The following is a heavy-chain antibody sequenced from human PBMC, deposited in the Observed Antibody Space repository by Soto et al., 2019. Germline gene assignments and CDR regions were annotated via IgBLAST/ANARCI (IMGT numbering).Heavy chain of an antibody. J-gene: IGHJ4*02. CDR3: ARAGITMVRGVIITSPVDY. CDR1: GYTFTGYY. D-gene: IGHD3-10*01. CDR2: INPNSGGT. V-gene: IGHV1-2*04. Sequence: QVQLVQSGAEVKKPGASVKVSCKASGYTFTGYYMHWVRQAPGQGLEWMGWINPNSGGTNYAQKFQGWVTMTRDTSISTAYMELSRLRSDDTAVYYCARAGITMVRGVIITSPVDYWGQGTLVTVSS.